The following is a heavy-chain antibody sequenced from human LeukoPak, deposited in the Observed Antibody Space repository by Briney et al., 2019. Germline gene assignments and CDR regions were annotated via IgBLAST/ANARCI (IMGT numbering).Heavy chain of an antibody. Sequence: SVKVSCKASGGTFSSYAISWVRQAPGQGLEWMGGIIHIFGTANYAQKFQGRVTITADESTNTAYMERSSLRSEDTAVYYCARDSGYYDSSGYYLDAFDIWGQGTMVTVSS. CDR3: ARDSGYYDSSGYYLDAFDI. CDR2: IIHIFGTA. J-gene: IGHJ3*02. V-gene: IGHV1-69*01. D-gene: IGHD3-22*01. CDR1: GGTFSSYA.